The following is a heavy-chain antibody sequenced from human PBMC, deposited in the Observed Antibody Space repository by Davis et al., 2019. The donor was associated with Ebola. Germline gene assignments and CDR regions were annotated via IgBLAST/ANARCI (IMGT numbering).Heavy chain of an antibody. J-gene: IGHJ4*02. V-gene: IGHV4-61*08. Sequence: MPSETLSLTCTVSGGSISSGGYSWSWIRQPPGKGLEWIGYIYYSGSTNYNPSPKSRVTISVDTSKNQFSLKLSSVTAADTAVYYCARGHPSLYWGQGTLVTVSS. CDR1: GGSISSGGYS. CDR3: ARGHPSLY. CDR2: IYYSGST.